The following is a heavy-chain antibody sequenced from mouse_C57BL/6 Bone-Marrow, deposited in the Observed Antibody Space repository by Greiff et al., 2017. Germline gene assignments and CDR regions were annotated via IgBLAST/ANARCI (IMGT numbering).Heavy chain of an antibody. V-gene: IGHV1-82*01. Sequence: VQLQQSGPELVKPGASVKISCKASGYAFSSSWMNWVKQRPGKGLEWIGRIYPGDGDTNYNGKFKGKATLTADKSSSTAYMQLSSLTSEDSAVYFCASRLRFAYGGRGTLVTVSA. CDR2: IYPGDGDT. D-gene: IGHD2-1*01. CDR1: GYAFSSSW. J-gene: IGHJ3*01. CDR3: ASRLRFAY.